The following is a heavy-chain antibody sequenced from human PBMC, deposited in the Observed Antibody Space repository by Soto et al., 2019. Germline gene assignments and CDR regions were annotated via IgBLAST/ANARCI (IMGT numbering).Heavy chain of an antibody. V-gene: IGHV4-61*01. CDR1: GGSVSSGSYY. CDR3: ARASEYTSGHHPFHY. D-gene: IGHD5-18*01. J-gene: IGHJ4*02. CDR2: IYYTGST. Sequence: LSLTCTVSGGSVSSGSYYWSWIRQPPGKGLEWIGYIYYTGSTSYNPSLKSRVTISLDTSKNQFSLKLSSVTAADTAVYFCARASEYTSGHHPFHYWGQGTMVTV.